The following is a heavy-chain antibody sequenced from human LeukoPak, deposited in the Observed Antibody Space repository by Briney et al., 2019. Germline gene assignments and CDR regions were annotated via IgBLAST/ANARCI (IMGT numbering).Heavy chain of an antibody. CDR2: ISWNSGRI. Sequence: PGGSLRLSCAASGFIFDDYAMHWVRLGPGKGLEWVSGISWNSGRIGYADSVKGRFTIYRDNAKNSLYLQMNSLRAEDTALYYCAKDIYPDILTGYLEDWGQGALVTVSS. CDR3: AKDIYPDILTGYLED. V-gene: IGHV3-9*01. D-gene: IGHD3-9*01. J-gene: IGHJ4*02. CDR1: GFIFDDYA.